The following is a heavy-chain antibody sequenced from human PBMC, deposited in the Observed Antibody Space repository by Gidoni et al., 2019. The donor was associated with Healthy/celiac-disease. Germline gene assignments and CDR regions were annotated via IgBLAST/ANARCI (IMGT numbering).Heavy chain of an antibody. D-gene: IGHD3-3*01. CDR3: ARDRPLHYDFWRGHMDV. CDR1: GFTFSSYS. V-gene: IGHV3-48*02. J-gene: IGHJ6*02. Sequence: EVQLVESGGGLVQPGGSLRLSCAASGFTFSSYSMNWVRQAPGKGLEWVSYISSSSSTIYYADSVKGRFTISRDNAKNSLYLQMNSLRDEDTAVYYCARDRPLHYDFWRGHMDVWGQGTTVTVSS. CDR2: ISSSSSTI.